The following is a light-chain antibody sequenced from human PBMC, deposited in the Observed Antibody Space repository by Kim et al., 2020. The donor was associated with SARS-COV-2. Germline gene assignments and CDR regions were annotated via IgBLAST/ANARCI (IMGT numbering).Light chain of an antibody. J-gene: IGKJ4*01. CDR2: KAS. V-gene: IGKV1-5*03. CDR3: QQYNSPPVT. CDR1: QSISSW. Sequence: DIQMTQSPPTLSASVGDRVTITCRASQSISSWLAWYQQKPGKAPNLLIHKASSLESGVPSRFSGSGSGTEFTLTISSLQPDDFATYFCQQYNSPPVTFGGGTKVDIK.